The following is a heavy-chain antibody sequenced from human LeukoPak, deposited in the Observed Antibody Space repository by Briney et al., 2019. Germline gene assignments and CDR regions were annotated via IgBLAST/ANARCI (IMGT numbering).Heavy chain of an antibody. CDR1: GFTFSSYS. J-gene: IGHJ4*02. V-gene: IGHV3-21*01. CDR3: ARDRTYYYDSSGYYSNYYFDY. Sequence: GGSLRLSCAASGFTFSSYSMNWVRQAPGKGLEWVSSISSSSSYIYYADSVKGRFTISRDNAKNSLYLQMNSLRAEDTAVYYCARDRTYYYDSSGYYSNYYFDYWGQGTLVTVSS. D-gene: IGHD3-22*01. CDR2: ISSSSSYI.